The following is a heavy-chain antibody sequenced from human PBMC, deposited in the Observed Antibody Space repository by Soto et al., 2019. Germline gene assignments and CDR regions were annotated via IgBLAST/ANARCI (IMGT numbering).Heavy chain of an antibody. J-gene: IGHJ4*02. D-gene: IGHD2-15*01. CDR3: ARGWYYFDF. CDR1: VEPMTGGYY. CDR2: IYYGGTT. V-gene: IGHV4-38-2*01. Sequence: SETLSLTCDVSVEPMTGGYYWGWIRQSPGKGLEWIGSIYYGGTTYYNPSLRSRLAISIDTSKNQFPLRLSSVTAADTALYYCARGWYYFDFWGQGTLVTVSS.